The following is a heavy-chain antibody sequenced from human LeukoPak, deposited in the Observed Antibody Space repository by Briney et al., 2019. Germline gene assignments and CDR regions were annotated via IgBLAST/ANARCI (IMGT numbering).Heavy chain of an antibody. CDR3: ARMPPVGGSYVY. V-gene: IGHV4-59*11. CDR1: GGSFSGHY. J-gene: IGHJ4*02. D-gene: IGHD1-26*01. CDR2: ISHSGST. Sequence: PSETLSLTCDVSGGSFSGHYWSWIRQPPGKGLEWIGYISHSGSTNYNPSLKSRVTISVDTSKNQFSLKLTSVTAADTAVYYCARMPPVGGSYVYWGQGTLVTVSS.